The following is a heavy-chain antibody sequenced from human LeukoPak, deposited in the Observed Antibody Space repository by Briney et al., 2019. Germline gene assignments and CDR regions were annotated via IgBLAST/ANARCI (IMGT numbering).Heavy chain of an antibody. CDR3: VREGFYFFDF. CDR1: GFTFSSYW. J-gene: IGHJ4*01. Sequence: GGSLRLSCAASGFTFSSYWMTWVRQAPGKGLEWVANIKQDGSEKFYVDSVKGRFTIFRDNAKDSVYLQMNSLRAEDSATYYCVREGFYFFDFWGQGTLVTVSS. V-gene: IGHV3-7*01. CDR2: IKQDGSEK.